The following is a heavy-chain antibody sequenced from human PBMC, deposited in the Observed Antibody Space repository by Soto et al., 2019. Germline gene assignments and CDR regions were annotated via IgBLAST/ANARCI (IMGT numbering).Heavy chain of an antibody. D-gene: IGHD3-22*01. CDR3: ARARYYYDSMRDV. CDR2: ISAYNGNT. V-gene: IGHV1-18*04. Sequence: QVQLVQSGAEVKKPGASVKVSCKASGYTFTSYGISWVRQAPGQGLEWMGWISAYNGNTKYSQKFQGRVTITRDTSASTAYMELSSLRSEDTAVYYCARARYYYDSMRDVWGQGTTVTVSS. J-gene: IGHJ6*02. CDR1: GYTFTSYG.